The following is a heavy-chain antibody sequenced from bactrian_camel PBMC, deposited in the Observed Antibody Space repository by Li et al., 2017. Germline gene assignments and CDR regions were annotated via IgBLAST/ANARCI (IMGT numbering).Heavy chain of an antibody. Sequence: HVQLVESGGGSVQAGGSLRLSCVVSGYAYGYNANCMGWFRQAPGKEREVVGLFYNAGSSTWYADSVKGRFTISRDNAKNTVYLQLNSLKTEDMAMYYCSRTESHWALTYWGQGTQVTVS. CDR1: GYAYGYNA. J-gene: IGHJ4*01. CDR3: SRTESHWALTY. D-gene: IGHD1*01. CDR2: FYNAGSST. V-gene: IGHV3S54*01.